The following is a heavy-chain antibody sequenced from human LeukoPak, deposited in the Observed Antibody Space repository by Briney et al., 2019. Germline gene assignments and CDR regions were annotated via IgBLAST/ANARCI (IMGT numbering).Heavy chain of an antibody. D-gene: IGHD1-14*01. V-gene: IGHV6-1*01. CDR3: ARAPYMRTLYMDV. CDR2: TYYRSKWYN. CDR1: GDSVSRNSAA. Sequence: SQTLSLTCAISGDSVSRNSAAWNWIRQSPSRGLEWLGRTYYRSKWYNDYAVSVKSRITVSPDTSKNQFSLQLTSVTPEDTAVYYCARAPYMRTLYMDVWGKGTTVTVSS. J-gene: IGHJ6*03.